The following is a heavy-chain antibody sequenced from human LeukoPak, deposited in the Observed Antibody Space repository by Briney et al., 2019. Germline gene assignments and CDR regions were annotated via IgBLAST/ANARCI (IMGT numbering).Heavy chain of an antibody. J-gene: IGHJ4*02. Sequence: GRSLRLSRAASGFIFTDFGMTWVAGAPGRGRGCGANIKEDGSEKNYVDSVKGRSTISRANAKSSVYVQMSSLRVEDTAVYDCANSLLGGQGTLVTVSS. CDR3: ANSLL. CDR1: GFIFTDFG. CDR2: IKEDGSEK. D-gene: IGHD2-15*01. V-gene: IGHV3-7*01.